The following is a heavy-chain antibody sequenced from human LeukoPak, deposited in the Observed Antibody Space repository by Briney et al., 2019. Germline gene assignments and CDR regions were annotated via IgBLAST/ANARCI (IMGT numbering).Heavy chain of an antibody. Sequence: PSETLSLTCTVSGGSINYFYWSWIRQPPGRGLEWVGYISYSGNTNYNPSLKIRVTISVDTSKNHFHLTLRSVTAADTAVYYCARDRCFGETPYFDLWRRGTPVTVSS. CDR3: ARDRCFGETPYFDL. D-gene: IGHD3-10*01. CDR2: ISYSGNT. J-gene: IGHJ2*01. CDR1: GGSINYFY. V-gene: IGHV4-59*13.